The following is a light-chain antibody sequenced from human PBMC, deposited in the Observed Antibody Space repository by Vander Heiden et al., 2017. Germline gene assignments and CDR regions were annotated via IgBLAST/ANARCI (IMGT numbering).Light chain of an antibody. Sequence: EIVLTQSPATLSLSPGERATLSCRASQSVSSYLAWYQQKPGQAPRLLIYDASNRDTGIPARFSGSGCGKDFTLTISSREPEDFAVYYCQQRSNWPMITFGHGTKVDIK. CDR2: DAS. CDR3: QQRSNWPMIT. V-gene: IGKV3-11*01. CDR1: QSVSSY. J-gene: IGKJ3*01.